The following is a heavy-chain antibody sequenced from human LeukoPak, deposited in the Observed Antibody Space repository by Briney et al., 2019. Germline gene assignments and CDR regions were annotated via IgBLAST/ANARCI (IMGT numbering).Heavy chain of an antibody. D-gene: IGHD5-12*01. CDR3: ARDLPRPEYSGYVFDY. CDR2: ISWNSGSI. Sequence: GGSLRLSCAASGFTFDDYAMHWVRQAPGKGLEWVSGISWNSGSIGYADSVKGRFTISRDNAKNSLYLQMNSLRAEDTALYYCARDLPRPEYSGYVFDYWGQGTLVTVST. J-gene: IGHJ4*02. V-gene: IGHV3-9*01. CDR1: GFTFDDYA.